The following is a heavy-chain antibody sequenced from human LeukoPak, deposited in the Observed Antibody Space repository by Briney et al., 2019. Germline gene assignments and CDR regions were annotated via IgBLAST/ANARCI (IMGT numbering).Heavy chain of an antibody. CDR2: INSDGSST. CDR3: ARDLVIGFGDPRGY. CDR1: GFTLSSYG. J-gene: IGHJ4*02. D-gene: IGHD3-9*01. Sequence: GALRLSCAASGFTLSSYGMHWVRQAPGKGLVWVSRINSDGSSTSYADSVKGRFTISRDNAKNTLYLQMNSLRAEDTAVYYCARDLVIGFGDPRGYWGQGTLVTVSS. V-gene: IGHV3-74*01.